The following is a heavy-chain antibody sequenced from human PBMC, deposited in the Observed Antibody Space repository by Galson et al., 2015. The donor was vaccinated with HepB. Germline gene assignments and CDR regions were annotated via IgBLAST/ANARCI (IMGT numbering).Heavy chain of an antibody. V-gene: IGHV3-23*01. CDR1: GFTFSSYA. J-gene: IGHJ6*03. D-gene: IGHD5-12*01. Sequence: SLRLSCAASGFTFSSYAMSWVRQAPGKGLEWVSAISGSGDGTYYAESVRGRFTISRDNSENTLHLQMDGLRAEDTAVYYCATQVDLHYYHNYIDVWGKGTTVTVSS. CDR3: ATQVDLHYYHNYIDV. CDR2: ISGSGDGT.